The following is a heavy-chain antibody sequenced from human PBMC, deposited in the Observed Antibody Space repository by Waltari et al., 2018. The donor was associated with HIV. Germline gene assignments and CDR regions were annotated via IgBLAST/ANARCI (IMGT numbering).Heavy chain of an antibody. CDR3: ARERFGSSYFGY. CDR2: ISSSSTTI. CDR1: GLPFSSYA. D-gene: IGHD6-6*01. V-gene: IGHV3-48*04. Sequence: EVQLVESGGGLVQPGGSLRLPCAASGLPFSSYAMNGVRQAPGKGLEWVSYISSSSTTINYADSVKGRFTISRDNAKNLLYLQMSSLRAEDTAVYFCARERFGSSYFGYWGQGTLVTVSS. J-gene: IGHJ4*02.